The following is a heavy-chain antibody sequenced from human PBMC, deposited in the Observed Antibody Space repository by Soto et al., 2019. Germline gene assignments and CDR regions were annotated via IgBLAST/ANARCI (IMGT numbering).Heavy chain of an antibody. CDR1: GYNFTSHY. J-gene: IGHJ6*02. D-gene: IGHD3-22*01. CDR3: ARVGYSSTGTTFHYHCLDV. V-gene: IGHV1-46*01. Sequence: VSVKVSCKASGYNFTSHYMHWVRQAPGQGLEAIGIIYPRGGKTIYAQKFQGRVTMTRDTYTHTFYMELSSMSSEDTALYYCARVGYSSTGTTFHYHCLDVWGQLTTLTVSS. CDR2: IYPRGGKT.